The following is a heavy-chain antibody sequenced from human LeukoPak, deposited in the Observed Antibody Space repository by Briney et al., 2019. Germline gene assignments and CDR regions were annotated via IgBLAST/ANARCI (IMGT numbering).Heavy chain of an antibody. J-gene: IGHJ4*02. CDR1: GYSFTSYW. Sequence: TGESLKISCKGSGYSFTSYWIGWVRQMPGKGLEWMGIIYPGDSDTRYSPSFQGQVTISADKPISTAYLQWSSLKASDTAMYYCARQGQWLVSEIDHWGQGTLVTVSS. D-gene: IGHD6-19*01. V-gene: IGHV5-51*01. CDR2: IYPGDSDT. CDR3: ARQGQWLVSEIDH.